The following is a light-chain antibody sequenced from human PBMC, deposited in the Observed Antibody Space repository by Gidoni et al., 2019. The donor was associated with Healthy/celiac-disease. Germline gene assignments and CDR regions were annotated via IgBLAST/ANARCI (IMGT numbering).Light chain of an antibody. V-gene: IGKV2-28*01. CDR3: MQALQTPLT. J-gene: IGKJ4*01. CDR1: QSLLHSNGYNY. Sequence: DIVMTQSPLSLPVTPGEPASISCRSSQSLLHSNGYNYLDWYLQKPGQSPQLLIYLGSNRASGVPDRFSGSGSGTDLTLKISRVEAEDVGVYYCMQALQTPLTFGGGTKVELK. CDR2: LGS.